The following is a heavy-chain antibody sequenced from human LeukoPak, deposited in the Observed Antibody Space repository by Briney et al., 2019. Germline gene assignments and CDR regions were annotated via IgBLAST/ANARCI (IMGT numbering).Heavy chain of an antibody. CDR1: GGSISSSNW. D-gene: IGHD5-12*01. CDR3: ASSDGQPPRFDSSYDVFDY. V-gene: IGHV4-4*02. Sequence: SETLSLTCAVSGGSISSSNWWTWVRQPPGKGLDWIGEIYHSGSTNYNPSLKSRVTISVDKSKNQFSLKLTSVTAADTAVYYCASSDGQPPRFDSSYDVFDYWGQGILVTVSS. CDR2: IYHSGST. J-gene: IGHJ4*02.